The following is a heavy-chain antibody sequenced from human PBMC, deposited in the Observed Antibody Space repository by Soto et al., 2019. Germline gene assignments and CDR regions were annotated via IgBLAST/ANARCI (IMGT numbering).Heavy chain of an antibody. CDR2: ISYDGSNK. V-gene: IGHV3-30*18. D-gene: IGHD5-18*01. Sequence: PGGSLRLSCAASGFTFSSYGMHWVRQAPGKGLEWVAVISYDGSNKYYADSVKGRFTISRDNSKNTLYLQMNSLRAEDTAVYYCAKSGDGYNYLDYWGQGTLVTVYS. CDR1: GFTFSSYG. J-gene: IGHJ4*02. CDR3: AKSGDGYNYLDY.